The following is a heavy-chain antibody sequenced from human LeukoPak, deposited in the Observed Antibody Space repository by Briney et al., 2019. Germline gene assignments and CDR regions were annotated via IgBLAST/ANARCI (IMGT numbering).Heavy chain of an antibody. CDR3: ARVKSTSSSTLLNY. Sequence: ASVTVSCKASGYTFTGYYMHWVRQAPGQGLEWMGWINPNSGGTNYAQKFQGRVTMTRDTSISTAYMELSRLRSDDTAVYYCARVKSTSSSTLLNYWGQGTLVSVSS. CDR2: INPNSGGT. D-gene: IGHD6-6*01. J-gene: IGHJ4*02. V-gene: IGHV1-2*02. CDR1: GYTFTGYY.